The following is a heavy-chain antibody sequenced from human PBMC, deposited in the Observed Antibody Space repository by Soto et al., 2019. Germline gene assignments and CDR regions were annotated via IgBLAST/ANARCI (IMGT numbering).Heavy chain of an antibody. CDR1: GFSLSTSGER. J-gene: IGHJ3*02. D-gene: IGHD6-19*01. V-gene: IGHV2-5*01. CDR3: AHRHNRGWYDAFYI. CDR2: IYWNDDK. Sequence: QITLKESGPTLVKPTQTLTLTCTFSGFSLSTSGERVAWLRQPPGKALEWLALIYWNDDKRYSPSLKTRLTITKDTSKNQVVLIMTNVDPVDTATYYCAHRHNRGWYDAFYIWGHGTMVTVSS.